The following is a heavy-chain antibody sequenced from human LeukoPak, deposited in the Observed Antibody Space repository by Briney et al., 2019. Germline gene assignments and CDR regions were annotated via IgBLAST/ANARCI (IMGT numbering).Heavy chain of an antibody. CDR1: GGTFSNYA. V-gene: IGHV1-69*01. Sequence: SVKVSCKASGGTFSNYAISWVRQAPGQGLEWMGGIIPIFGTANYAQKFQGRVTITADESTSTAYMELSSLRSEDTAVYYCARAVVVAATTLGYWGQGTLVTVSS. CDR3: ARAVVVAATTLGY. CDR2: IIPIFGTA. D-gene: IGHD2-15*01. J-gene: IGHJ4*02.